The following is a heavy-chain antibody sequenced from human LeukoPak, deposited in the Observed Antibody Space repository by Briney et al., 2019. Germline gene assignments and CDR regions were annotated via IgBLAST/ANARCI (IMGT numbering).Heavy chain of an antibody. CDR2: TSRSSSYI. CDR1: GFTLSDYS. Sequence: GGSLRLSCTVSGFTLSDYSMNWVPQAPGKGLEWVSSTSRSSSYIYYADSVKGRFNVSRDNAKDSLYLQMNSLRVEDTAVYYCLRGDRRDYWGQGTLVTVSS. V-gene: IGHV3-21*06. J-gene: IGHJ4*02. CDR3: LRGDRRDY.